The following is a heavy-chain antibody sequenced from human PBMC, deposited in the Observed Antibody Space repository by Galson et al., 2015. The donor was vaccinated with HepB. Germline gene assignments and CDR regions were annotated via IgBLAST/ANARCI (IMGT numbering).Heavy chain of an antibody. Sequence: SVKVSCKASGGTFSSYAISWVRQAPGQGLEWMGGIIPIFGTADYAQKFQGRVTITADESTSTAYMELSSLRSEDTAVYYCARDPLPAHDSGPSEYFQHWGQGTLVTVSS. CDR3: ARDPLPAHDSGPSEYFQH. CDR2: IIPIFGTA. D-gene: IGHD1-1*01. J-gene: IGHJ1*01. V-gene: IGHV1-69*13. CDR1: GGTFSSYA.